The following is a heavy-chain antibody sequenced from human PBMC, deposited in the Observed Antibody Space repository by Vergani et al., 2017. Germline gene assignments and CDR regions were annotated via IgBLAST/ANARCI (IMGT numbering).Heavy chain of an antibody. J-gene: IGHJ5*02. CDR2: IYTSGST. Sequence: QVQLQESGPGLVKPSQTLSLTCTVSGGSISSGSYYWSWIRQPAGKGLEWIGRIYTSGSTNYNPSLKSRVTISVDTSKNQFSLKLSSVTAADTAVYYCARDVFFASNWFDPGGEGTLVTVSA. D-gene: IGHD3-3*01. CDR1: GGSISSGSYY. CDR3: ARDVFFASNWFDP. V-gene: IGHV4-61*02.